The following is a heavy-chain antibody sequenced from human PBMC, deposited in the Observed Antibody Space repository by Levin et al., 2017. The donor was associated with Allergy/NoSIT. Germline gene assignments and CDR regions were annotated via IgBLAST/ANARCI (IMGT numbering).Heavy chain of an antibody. Sequence: GESLKISCKGSGYSFTSYWIGWVRQMPGKGLEWMGIIYPGDSDTRYSPSFQGQVTISADKSISTAYLQWSSLKASDTAMYYCARPDSSGWSTQGWWYFDLWGRGTLVTVSS. CDR1: GYSFTSYW. V-gene: IGHV5-51*01. D-gene: IGHD6-19*01. CDR3: ARPDSSGWSTQGWWYFDL. J-gene: IGHJ2*01. CDR2: IYPGDSDT.